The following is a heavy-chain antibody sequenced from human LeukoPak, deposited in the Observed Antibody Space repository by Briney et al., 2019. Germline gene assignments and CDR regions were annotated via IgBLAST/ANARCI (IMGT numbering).Heavy chain of an antibody. D-gene: IGHD6-13*01. CDR2: IIPILGIA. CDR1: GGTFSSYA. CDR3: ARGPAAAGIGALYYFDY. J-gene: IGHJ4*02. Sequence: VASVKVSCKASGGTFSSYAISWVRQAPGQGLEWMGRIIPILGIANYAQKFQGSVTITTDKSTSTAYMELSSLRSEDTAVYYCARGPAAAGIGALYYFDYWGQGTLVTVSS. V-gene: IGHV1-69*04.